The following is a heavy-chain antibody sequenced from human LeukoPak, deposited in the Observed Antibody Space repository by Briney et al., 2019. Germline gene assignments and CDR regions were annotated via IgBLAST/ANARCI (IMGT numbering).Heavy chain of an antibody. Sequence: GGSLRLSCAASGFTFSSYSMNWVRQAPGKGLEWVSYISSSSSTIYYADSVKGRFTISRDNAKNSLYLQMNSLRAEDTAVYYCAKAFSSSSWAFDIWGHGTMVTVSS. CDR2: ISSSSSTI. CDR3: AKAFSSSSWAFDI. D-gene: IGHD6-6*01. J-gene: IGHJ3*02. V-gene: IGHV3-48*04. CDR1: GFTFSSYS.